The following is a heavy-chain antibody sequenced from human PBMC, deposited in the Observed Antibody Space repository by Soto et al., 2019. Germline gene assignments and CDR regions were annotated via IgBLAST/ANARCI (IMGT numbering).Heavy chain of an antibody. CDR1: GFTFSNYS. V-gene: IGHV3-48*02. D-gene: IGHD6-25*01. J-gene: IGHJ4*02. Sequence: EVQLVESGGGLVQPGGSLRLSCAASGFTFSNYSMNWVRQAPGKGLEWVSYIRSSNSIIYYADSVKGRFSISRDNAKNSLYLQMNSLRDEDTAVYYCARSRGGPFDYWGQGPLVTVSS. CDR3: ARSRGGPFDY. CDR2: IRSSNSII.